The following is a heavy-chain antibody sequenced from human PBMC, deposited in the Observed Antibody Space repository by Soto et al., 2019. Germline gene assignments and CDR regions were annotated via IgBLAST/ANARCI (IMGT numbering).Heavy chain of an antibody. Sequence: EVQLVESGGGLVKPGGSLRLSCAASGITFSKAWMNWVRQAPGKGLEWVGRIKSKIDGGTTDYAAPVNGRFTISRDESKNTLYXXXNXXKXEDTXVXXCXTYCSSTSCDSYYYHTMDVWGQGTTVTVSS. D-gene: IGHD2-2*01. CDR3: XTYCSSTSCDSYYYHTMDV. J-gene: IGHJ6*02. CDR2: IKSKIDGGTT. CDR1: GITFSKAW. V-gene: IGHV3-15*07.